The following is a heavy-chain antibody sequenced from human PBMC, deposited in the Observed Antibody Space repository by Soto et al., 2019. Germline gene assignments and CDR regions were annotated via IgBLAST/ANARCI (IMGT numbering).Heavy chain of an antibody. Sequence: EVQLVQSGGDLVQPGGSLRLSCVASGFTFNTYWMTWYRQAPGMGPEWVAGIKEDASEDVYVDSVKGRFSISRDNAKNSLYLQLNSLRAEDTAVYYCATAISSPFSNFDSWGQGSLVTVSS. V-gene: IGHV3-7*01. D-gene: IGHD2-2*01. J-gene: IGHJ4*02. CDR2: IKEDASED. CDR1: GFTFNTYW. CDR3: ATAISSPFSNFDS.